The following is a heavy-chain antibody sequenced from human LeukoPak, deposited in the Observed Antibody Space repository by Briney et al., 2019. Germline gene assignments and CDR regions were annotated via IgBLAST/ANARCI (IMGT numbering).Heavy chain of an antibody. V-gene: IGHV1-69*01. CDR2: IIPIFGTA. CDR1: GGTFSSYA. Sequence: ASVTVSCKASGGTFSSYAISWVRQAPGQGLEWMGGIIPIFGTANYAQKFQGRVTITADESTSTAYMELSSLRSEDTAVYYCAREGAAGEFDYWGQGTLVTVSS. D-gene: IGHD6-13*01. J-gene: IGHJ4*02. CDR3: AREGAAGEFDY.